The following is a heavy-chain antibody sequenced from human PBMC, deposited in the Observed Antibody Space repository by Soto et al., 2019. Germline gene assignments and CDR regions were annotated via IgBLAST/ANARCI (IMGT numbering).Heavy chain of an antibody. CDR3: ARDADILTGSDAFDI. Sequence: PGGSLRLSCAASGLPFSDYYMSWIRPAPGKGLEWVSYISSSNSYTNYADSVKGRFTISRDNAKNSLYLQMNSLRAEDTAVYYCARDADILTGSDAFDIWGQGTMVTVSS. V-gene: IGHV3-11*05. CDR2: ISSSNSYT. J-gene: IGHJ3*02. D-gene: IGHD3-9*01. CDR1: GLPFSDYY.